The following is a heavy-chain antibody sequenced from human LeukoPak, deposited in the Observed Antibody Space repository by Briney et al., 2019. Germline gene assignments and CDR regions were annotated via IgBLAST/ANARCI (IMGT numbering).Heavy chain of an antibody. D-gene: IGHD6-13*01. CDR3: AKRSGYFDY. CDR2: ISGSGTST. CDR1: GFSFTSYT. V-gene: IGHV3-23*01. Sequence: GGSLRLSCAASGFSFTSYTINWVRQAPGKGLEWVSGISGSGTSTYYADSVKGRFTISRDNSQNTVYLQMNSLRDEDTAIYYCAKRSGYFDYWGQGTLVTASS. J-gene: IGHJ4*02.